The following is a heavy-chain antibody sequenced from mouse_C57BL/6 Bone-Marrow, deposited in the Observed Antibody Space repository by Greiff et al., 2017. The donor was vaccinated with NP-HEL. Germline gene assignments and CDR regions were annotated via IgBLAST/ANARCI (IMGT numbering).Heavy chain of an antibody. D-gene: IGHD2-3*01. V-gene: IGHV1-69*01. CDR1: GYTFTSYW. CDR3: ARDGLEYYFDY. Sequence: QVQLKQPGGELVMPGASVKLSCKASGYTFTSYWMHWVKQRPGQGLEWIGEIDPSDSYTNYNQKFKGKSTLTVDKSSSTAYMQLSSLTSEDSAVYYCARDGLEYYFDYWGQGTTLTVSS. J-gene: IGHJ2*01. CDR2: IDPSDSYT.